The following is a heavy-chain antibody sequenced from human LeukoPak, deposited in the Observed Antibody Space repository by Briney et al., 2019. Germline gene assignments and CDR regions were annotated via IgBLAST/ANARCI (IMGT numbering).Heavy chain of an antibody. J-gene: IGHJ5*02. V-gene: IGHV1-69*13. CDR3: ARGCSSTSCYFLGRNWFDP. CDR2: SIAIFGTA. Sequence: ASVKVSCKASGGTXSSYAISGVRQAPGQGLEWMGGSIAIFGTANYAQKFQGRVTITADESTSTAYMELSSLRSEDTAVYYCARGCSSTSCYFLGRNWFDPWGQGTLVTVSS. D-gene: IGHD2-2*01. CDR1: GGTXSSYA.